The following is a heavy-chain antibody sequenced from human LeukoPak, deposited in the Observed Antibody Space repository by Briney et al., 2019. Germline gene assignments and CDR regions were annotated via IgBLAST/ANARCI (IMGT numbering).Heavy chain of an antibody. J-gene: IGHJ4*02. V-gene: IGHV4-34*01. CDR1: GGSFSGYY. CDR3: ARGRKSKRYYDILTGHLFDY. CDR2: INHSGST. Sequence: SETLSLTCAVYGGSFSGYYWSWIRQPPGKGLEWIGEINHSGSTNYNPSLKSRVTISVDTSMNQFSLKLSSATAADTAVYYCARGRKSKRYYDILTGHLFDYWGQGTLVTVSS. D-gene: IGHD3-9*01.